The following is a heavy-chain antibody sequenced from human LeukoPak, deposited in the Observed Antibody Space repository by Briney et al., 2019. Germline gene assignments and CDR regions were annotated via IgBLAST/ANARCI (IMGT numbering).Heavy chain of an antibody. CDR2: IYYSGST. V-gene: IGHV4-39*07. CDR1: GGSISSSSYY. J-gene: IGHJ4*02. Sequence: PSETLSLTCTVSGGSISSSSYYWGWIRQPPGKGLEWIGSIYYSGSTYYNPSLKSRVTISVDTSKNQFSLKLSSVTAADTAVYYCARLVISYYYGSGSYPEGYFDYWGQGTLVTVSS. D-gene: IGHD3-10*01. CDR3: ARLVISYYYGSGSYPEGYFDY.